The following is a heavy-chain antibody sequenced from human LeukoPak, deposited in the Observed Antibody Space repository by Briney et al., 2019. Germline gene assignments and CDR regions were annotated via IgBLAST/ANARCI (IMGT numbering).Heavy chain of an antibody. CDR1: GYTFTGYY. CDR2: INPNSGGT. D-gene: IGHD2-2*02. J-gene: IGHJ4*02. V-gene: IGHV1-2*02. CDR3: ARGISPGLGYCRSTSCYRVDY. Sequence: ASVKVFCKASGYTFTGYYMHWVRHAPGQGLEWMGWINPNSGGTNYAQKFQGRVTMTRDTSISTAYMELSRLRSDDTAVYYRARGISPGLGYCRSTSCYRVDYWGQGTLVTVSS.